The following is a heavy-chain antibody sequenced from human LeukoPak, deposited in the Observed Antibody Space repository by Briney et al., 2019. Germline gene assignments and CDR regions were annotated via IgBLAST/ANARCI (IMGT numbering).Heavy chain of an antibody. V-gene: IGHV3-53*01. Sequence: PGGSLRLSCAASGFTVSSNYMSWVRQAPGKGLEWVSVIYSGGSTYYADSVKGRFTISRDNSKNTLYLQMNSLRAEDTAVYYCAMNVQWLVTDDAFDIWGQGTMVTVSS. CDR2: IYSGGST. D-gene: IGHD6-19*01. CDR3: AMNVQWLVTDDAFDI. CDR1: GFTVSSNY. J-gene: IGHJ3*02.